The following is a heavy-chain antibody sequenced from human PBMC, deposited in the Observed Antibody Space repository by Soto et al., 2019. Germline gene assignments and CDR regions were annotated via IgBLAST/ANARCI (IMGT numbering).Heavy chain of an antibody. CDR1: GYTFTGYY. CDR2: INPNSGGT. Sequence: VKVSCKASGYTFTGYYMHWVRQAPGQGLEWMGWINPNSGGTNYAQKFQGWVTMTRDTSISTAYMELSRLRSDDTAVYYCARHPIAAPNYGMDVWGQGTTVTVSS. D-gene: IGHD6-13*01. CDR3: ARHPIAAPNYGMDV. V-gene: IGHV1-2*04. J-gene: IGHJ6*02.